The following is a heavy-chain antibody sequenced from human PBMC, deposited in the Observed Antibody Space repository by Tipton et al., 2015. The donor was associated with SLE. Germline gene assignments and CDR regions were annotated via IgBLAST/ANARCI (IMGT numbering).Heavy chain of an antibody. V-gene: IGHV3-30*04. CDR1: GFTFSSYA. CDR3: ARERGYCSGGSCPVYFDY. Sequence: SLRLSCAASGFTFSSYAMHWVRQAPGKGLEWVAVISYDGSNKYYADSVKGRFTISRDNSKNTLYLQMNSLRAEDTAVYYCARERGYCSGGSCPVYFDYWGQGTLVTVSS. D-gene: IGHD2-15*01. CDR2: ISYDGSNK. J-gene: IGHJ4*02.